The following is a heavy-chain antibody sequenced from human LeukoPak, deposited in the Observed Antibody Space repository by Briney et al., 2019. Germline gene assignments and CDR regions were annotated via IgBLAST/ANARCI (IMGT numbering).Heavy chain of an antibody. J-gene: IGHJ3*02. V-gene: IGHV3-30*02. CDR2: IRCDGSNK. CDR3: ANGGPYYDFWSGYYTKNAFDI. D-gene: IGHD3-3*01. CDR1: GFTFSSYG. Sequence: GGSLRLSCAASGFTFSSYGMHWVRQAPGKGLEWVAFIRCDGSNKYYADSVKGRFTISRDNSKNTLYLQMNSLRAEDTAVYYCANGGPYYDFWSGYYTKNAFDIWGQGTMVTVSS.